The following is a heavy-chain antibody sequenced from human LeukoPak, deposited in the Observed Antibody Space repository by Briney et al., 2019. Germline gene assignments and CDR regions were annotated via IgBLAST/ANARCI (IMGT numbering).Heavy chain of an antibody. Sequence: SETLSLTCTVSGGSISSSSYYWGWIRQPPGKGLEWIGGIYYSGSTYYNPSLKSQVTISVDTSKNQFSLKLSSVTAADTAVYYCAHYYDSSGYYFNWFDPWGQGTLVTVSS. CDR3: AHYYDSSGYYFNWFDP. CDR2: IYYSGST. V-gene: IGHV4-39*01. J-gene: IGHJ5*02. CDR1: GGSISSSSYY. D-gene: IGHD3-22*01.